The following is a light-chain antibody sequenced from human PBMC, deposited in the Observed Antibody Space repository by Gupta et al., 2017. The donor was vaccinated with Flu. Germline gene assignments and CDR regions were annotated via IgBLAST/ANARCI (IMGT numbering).Light chain of an antibody. CDR3: RQALHTPQT. J-gene: IGKJ1*01. Sequence: DTVMTQSPLSLSVTPGEPASISCRSSQSLLHTNGYNYLDWYLQKPGQSPQLLIYLGSNRASGVPDRFSGGGSGTTFTLKISRVAAEDVGIYYCRQALHTPQTFGQGTKVEVK. CDR2: LGS. V-gene: IGKV2-28*01. CDR1: QSLLHTNGYNY.